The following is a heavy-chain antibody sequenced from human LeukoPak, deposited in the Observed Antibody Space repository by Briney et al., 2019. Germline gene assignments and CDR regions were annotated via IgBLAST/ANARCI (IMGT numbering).Heavy chain of an antibody. CDR2: INVGNGNT. J-gene: IGHJ4*02. CDR1: GYTFTSYA. CDR3: ARVLSYYGSGSSAAY. D-gene: IGHD3-10*01. Sequence: ASVKVSCKASGYTFTSYAMHWVRQAPGQRLEWMGWINVGNGNTKYSQKFQGRVTITRDTSASTAYMELSSLRSEDTAVYYCARVLSYYGSGSSAAYWGQGTLVTVSS. V-gene: IGHV1-3*01.